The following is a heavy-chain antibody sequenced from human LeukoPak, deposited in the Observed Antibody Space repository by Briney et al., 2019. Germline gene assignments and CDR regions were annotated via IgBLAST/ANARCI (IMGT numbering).Heavy chain of an antibody. CDR2: IYTSGST. V-gene: IGHV4-4*07. Sequence: PSETLSLTCTVSGGSISGYYWSWIRQPGGKGLEWIGRIYTSGSTNYNPPLKSRVTMSVDTSKNQFSLKLSSVTAADTAVYYCARDSPGYSSGWYYFDYWGQGTLVTVSS. J-gene: IGHJ4*02. CDR1: GGSISGYY. D-gene: IGHD6-19*01. CDR3: ARDSPGYSSGWYYFDY.